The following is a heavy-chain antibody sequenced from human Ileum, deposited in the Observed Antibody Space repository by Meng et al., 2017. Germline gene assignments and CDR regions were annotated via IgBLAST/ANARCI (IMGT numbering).Heavy chain of an antibody. D-gene: IGHD2/OR15-2a*01. V-gene: IGHV4-4*02. J-gene: IGHJ4*02. Sequence: QLHLPDPGPGLVEPSGPLSLTVVVSGDSISSSNWWNWVRQPPGKGLEWIGEIFHTGSTNYNPSLKSRVTISADKSKNQFSLNLSSVTAADTAVYYCATNKNKKIDYWGQGTLVTVSS. CDR3: ATNKNKKIDY. CDR1: GDSISSSNW. CDR2: IFHTGST.